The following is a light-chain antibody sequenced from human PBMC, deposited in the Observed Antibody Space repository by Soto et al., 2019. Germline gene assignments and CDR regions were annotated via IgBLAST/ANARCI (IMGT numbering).Light chain of an antibody. J-gene: IGLJ2*01. CDR2: GNN. CDR1: SSNIGAGYE. V-gene: IGLV1-40*01. Sequence: QSVLTQPPSVSGAPGQRVTISCTGSSSNIGAGYEVHWYQQLPGTAPTLLIHGNNNRPSGVPDRFSGSKSDASASLAITGLQAEDEADYYCQSFDSSLSGVVFGGGTQLTVL. CDR3: QSFDSSLSGVV.